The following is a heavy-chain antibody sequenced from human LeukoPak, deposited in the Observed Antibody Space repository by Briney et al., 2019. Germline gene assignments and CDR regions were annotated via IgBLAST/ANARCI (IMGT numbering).Heavy chain of an antibody. V-gene: IGHV4-59*01. CDR1: GGSISSYY. J-gene: IGHJ6*03. CDR2: IYYSGST. D-gene: IGHD6-19*01. CDR3: ARALAEDYYCYMDV. Sequence: SETLSLTCTVSGGSISSYYWNWIRQPPGKGLEWIGYIYYSGSTNYNPSLKSRVTISVDTSKNQFSLKLSSVTAADTAVYYCARALAEDYYCYMDVWGKGTTVTVSS.